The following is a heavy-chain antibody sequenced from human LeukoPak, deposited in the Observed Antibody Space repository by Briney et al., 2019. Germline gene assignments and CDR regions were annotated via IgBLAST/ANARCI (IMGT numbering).Heavy chain of an antibody. D-gene: IGHD1-26*01. CDR1: GYTSTGYY. CDR2: MNPNSGGT. V-gene: IGHV1-2*02. J-gene: IGHJ4*02. Sequence: GASVKVSCKASGYTSTGYYMHWVRQAPGQGLEWMGWMNPNSGGTNYAQKFQGRVTMTRDTSTSTAYMELRSLRSDDAAVYYCARAGRWDHGGYWGQGTLVTVSS. CDR3: ARAGRWDHGGY.